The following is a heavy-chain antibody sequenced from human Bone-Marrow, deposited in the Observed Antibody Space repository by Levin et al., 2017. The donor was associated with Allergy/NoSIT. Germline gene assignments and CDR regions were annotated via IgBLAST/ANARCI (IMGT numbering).Heavy chain of an antibody. J-gene: IGHJ6*02. V-gene: IGHV3-53*01. CDR1: GFIVSSNY. Sequence: GGSLRLSCAASGFIVSSNYMSWVRQAPGKGLEWVSIIYSGASTNYAGSVKDYADSVKGRFTISTDNSKNTLFLQMNNLRAEDTAVYYCATPGIKAAGSYYSHYYGLDVWGQGTTVTVSS. D-gene: IGHD6-13*01. CDR3: ATPGIKAAGSYYSHYYGLDV. CDR2: IYSGAST.